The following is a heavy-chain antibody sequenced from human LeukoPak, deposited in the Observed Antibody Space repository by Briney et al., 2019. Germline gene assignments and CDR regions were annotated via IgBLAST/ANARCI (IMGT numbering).Heavy chain of an antibody. CDR3: AKAHSFPNYYYYGMDV. D-gene: IGHD3-3*02. CDR1: GFTFSSYA. Sequence: GGSLRLSCAASGFTFSSYAMSWVRQAPGKGLEWVSAISGSGGSTYYADSVKGRSTISRDNSKNTLYLQMNSLRAEDTAVYYCAKAHSFPNYYYYGMDVWGQGTTVTVSS. V-gene: IGHV3-23*01. J-gene: IGHJ6*02. CDR2: ISGSGGST.